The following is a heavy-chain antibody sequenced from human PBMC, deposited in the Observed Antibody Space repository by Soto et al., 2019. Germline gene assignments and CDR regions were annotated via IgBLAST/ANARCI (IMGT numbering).Heavy chain of an antibody. D-gene: IGHD7-27*01. J-gene: IGHJ4*02. Sequence: QVHLVQSGAGVRQPGASVTLSCKASGFTFIGHYVHWVRQAPGQGLEWLGWIDPNVGGGTVYAQKFQGRVSMTADTSTSVAHMDRSSLGGDDTAVYFCVGSRTGALDYWGPGALVTVSS. CDR2: IDPNVGGGT. V-gene: IGHV1-2*02. CDR1: GFTFIGHY. CDR3: VGSRTGALDY.